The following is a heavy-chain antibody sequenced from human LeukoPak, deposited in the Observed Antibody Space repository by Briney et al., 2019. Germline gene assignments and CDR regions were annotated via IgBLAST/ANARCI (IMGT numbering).Heavy chain of an antibody. Sequence: SETLSLTCTLSGGSISNYFWSWIRQPPGKGLEWLGYIYYTGSTNYNPSLKSRVTISVGTSKNQFSLKLSSVTAADTAVYYCARPSRSISTAGAFDIWGQGTMVTVSS. J-gene: IGHJ3*02. CDR1: GGSISNYF. CDR2: IYYTGST. V-gene: IGHV4-59*01. CDR3: ARPSRSISTAGAFDI. D-gene: IGHD3-10*01.